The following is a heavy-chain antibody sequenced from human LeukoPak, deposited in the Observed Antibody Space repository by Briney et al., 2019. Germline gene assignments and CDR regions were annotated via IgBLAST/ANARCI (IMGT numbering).Heavy chain of an antibody. CDR3: AKVKITMIVVVVTTNGFFDY. Sequence: GGSLRLSCAASGFSFSDYAMSWVRQAPGKGPEWVSGSSGSGASRYYEDSVKGRFTISRDNAKNTLYLQMNSLSAEDTAVYYCAKVKITMIVVVVTTNGFFDYWGQGTLVTVSS. J-gene: IGHJ4*02. CDR2: SSGSGASR. D-gene: IGHD3-22*01. V-gene: IGHV3-23*01. CDR1: GFSFSDYA.